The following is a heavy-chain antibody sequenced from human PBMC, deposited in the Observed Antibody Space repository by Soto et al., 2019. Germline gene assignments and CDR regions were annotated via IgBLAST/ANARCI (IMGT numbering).Heavy chain of an antibody. CDR3: VRENYYGSTTLGGLDM. CDR2: ISHDGNNT. J-gene: IGHJ3*02. V-gene: IGHV3-30-3*01. Sequence: PGGSLRLSCAASGFAFSSYAMYWVRQAPGKGLEWMAFISHDGNNTYYADSVKGRFTISRDNPKNMLYLQMDSLRVEDSAVFYCVRENYYGSTTLGGLDMWGQGTMVTVSS. D-gene: IGHD3-10*01. CDR1: GFAFSSYA.